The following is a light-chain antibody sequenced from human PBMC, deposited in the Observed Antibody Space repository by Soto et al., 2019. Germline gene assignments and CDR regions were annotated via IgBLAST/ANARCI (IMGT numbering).Light chain of an antibody. CDR3: QHRSDWPST. Sequence: EIVLTQSPATLSLSPGERATLSCRASQSVGTYFAWYQQKPGQAPGLLIYDSSNRATGIPARFSGSGSGTDFTLAISSLEPEDFAVYYCQHRSDWPSTFGGGTKVEIK. CDR2: DSS. V-gene: IGKV3-11*01. CDR1: QSVGTY. J-gene: IGKJ4*01.